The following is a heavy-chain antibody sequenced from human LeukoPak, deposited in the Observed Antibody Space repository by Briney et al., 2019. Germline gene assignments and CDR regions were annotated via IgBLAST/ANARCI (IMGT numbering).Heavy chain of an antibody. V-gene: IGHV3-30-3*01. CDR1: GFTFSSYA. CDR3: ARDPSSNYDFWSGYFGEYYGMDV. J-gene: IGHJ6*02. D-gene: IGHD3-3*01. Sequence: PGGSLRLSCAASGFTFSSYAMHWVRQAPGKGLEWVAVISYDGSNKYYADSVKGRFTISRDNSKNTLYLQMNSLRAEDTAVYYCARDPSSNYDFWSGYFGEYYGMDVWGQGTTVTVSS. CDR2: ISYDGSNK.